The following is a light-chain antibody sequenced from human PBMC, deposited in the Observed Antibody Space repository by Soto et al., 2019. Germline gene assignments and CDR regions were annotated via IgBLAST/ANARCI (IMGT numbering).Light chain of an antibody. V-gene: IGKV1-39*01. CDR2: SAS. Sequence: DIQMTQSPSSLSASVGDRVTITCRASRSINTYVNWYQQRPGKDPELLIYSASSLHTGVPSRFSGSGAGTDFTFTINSLLPEDFAIYYCQQTYSTPRTFGQGTKVDIK. J-gene: IGKJ1*01. CDR3: QQTYSTPRT. CDR1: RSINTY.